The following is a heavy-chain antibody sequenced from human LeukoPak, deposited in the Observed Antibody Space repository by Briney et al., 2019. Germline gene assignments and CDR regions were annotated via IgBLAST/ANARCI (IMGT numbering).Heavy chain of an antibody. D-gene: IGHD3-22*01. Sequence: SETLSLTCTVSGDSISSHYWSWIRQPPGKGLEWIGYIHYSVTTNYNPSLKSRIAISVDTSKNQFSLKLTSVTAADTAVYYCARLHYDTSGLYYYFDYWGQGTLVTVS. V-gene: IGHV4-59*08. CDR3: ARLHYDTSGLYYYFDY. CDR1: GDSISSHY. J-gene: IGHJ4*02. CDR2: IHYSVTT.